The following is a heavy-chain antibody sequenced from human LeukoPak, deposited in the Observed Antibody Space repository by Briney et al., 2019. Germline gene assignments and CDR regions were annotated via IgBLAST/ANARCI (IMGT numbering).Heavy chain of an antibody. Sequence: SQTLSLTCTVSGGSISSGSYYWSWIRQPAGKGLEWIGRIYTSGSTNYNPSLKSRVTISVDTSKNQFSLKLSSVTAADPAVYYCATDEDNVVVPAGKGGDNWFDPWGQGTLVTVSS. CDR2: IYTSGST. V-gene: IGHV4-61*02. J-gene: IGHJ5*02. D-gene: IGHD2-2*01. CDR1: GGSISSGSYY. CDR3: ATDEDNVVVPAGKGGDNWFDP.